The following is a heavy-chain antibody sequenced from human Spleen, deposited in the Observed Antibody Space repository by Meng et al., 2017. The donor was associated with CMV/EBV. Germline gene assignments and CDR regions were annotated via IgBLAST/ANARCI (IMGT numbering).Heavy chain of an antibody. CDR3: TTAPLQYSP. J-gene: IGHJ4*02. D-gene: IGHD2-21*01. V-gene: IGHV3-15*01. Sequence: GESLKISCAASGITFSNAWMSWVRQAPEKGLEWVGRIKSKTDGGTTDYAAPVKGRFTISRDDSKNTLYLQMNSLKTEDTAVYYCTTAPLQYSPWGQGTLVTVSS. CDR1: GITFSNAW. CDR2: IKSKTDGGTT.